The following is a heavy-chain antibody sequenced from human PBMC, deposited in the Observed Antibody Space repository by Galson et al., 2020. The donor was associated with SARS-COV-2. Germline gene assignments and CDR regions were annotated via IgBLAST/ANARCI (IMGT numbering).Heavy chain of an antibody. CDR2: ISYDGSNK. J-gene: IGHJ6*02. D-gene: IGHD5-12*01. V-gene: IGHV3-30*04. CDR1: GFTFSSYA. Sequence: GGSLRLSCAASGFTFSSYAMHWVRQAPGKGLEWVAVISYDGSNKYYADSVKGRFTISRDNSKNTLYLQMNSLRAEDTAVYYCARAGSVDIVATIMFSVSYYYGMDVWGQGTTVTVSS. CDR3: ARAGSVDIVATIMFSVSYYYGMDV.